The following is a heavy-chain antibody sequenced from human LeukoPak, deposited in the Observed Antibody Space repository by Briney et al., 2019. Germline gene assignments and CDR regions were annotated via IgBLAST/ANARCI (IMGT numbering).Heavy chain of an antibody. CDR1: GFNVSTYY. CDR2: IYRDGST. D-gene: IGHD5-24*01. J-gene: IGHJ4*02. CDR3: ARVGRDNYNEYFDY. V-gene: IGHV3-66*02. Sequence: GGSLRRSCAASGFNVSTYYMSWVRQAPGKGLEWVSLIYRDGSTYFADSVKGRFTISRDNSKHTLDLQMNSLRAEDTAVYYCARVGRDNYNEYFDYWGQGTLVTVSS.